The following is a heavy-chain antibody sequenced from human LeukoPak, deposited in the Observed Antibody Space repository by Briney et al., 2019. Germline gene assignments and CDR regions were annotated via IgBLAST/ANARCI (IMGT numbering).Heavy chain of an antibody. Sequence: SVKVSCKASGGTFSSYAISWVRQAPGQGPEWMGEIIPIFGTANYAQKFQGRVTITADKSTSTAYMELSSLRSEDTAVYYCARERYCSSTSCYPGYYYYGMDVWGKGTTVTVSS. CDR1: GGTFSSYA. CDR3: ARERYCSSTSCYPGYYYYGMDV. D-gene: IGHD2-2*01. V-gene: IGHV1-69*06. J-gene: IGHJ6*04. CDR2: IIPIFGTA.